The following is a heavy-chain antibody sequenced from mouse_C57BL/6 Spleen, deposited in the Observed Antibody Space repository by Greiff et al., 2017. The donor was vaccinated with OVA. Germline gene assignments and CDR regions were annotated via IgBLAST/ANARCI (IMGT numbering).Heavy chain of an antibody. V-gene: IGHV5-17*01. CDR1: GFTFSDYG. CDR3: ARTLMGGYYPYFDY. J-gene: IGHJ2*01. CDR2: ISSGSSTI. D-gene: IGHD2-3*01. Sequence: EVHLVESGGGLVKPGGSLKLSCAASGFTFSDYGMHWVRQAPEKGLEWVAYISSGSSTIYYADTVKGRFTISRDNAKNTLFLQMTSLRSEDTAMYYCARTLMGGYYPYFDYWGQGTTLTVSS.